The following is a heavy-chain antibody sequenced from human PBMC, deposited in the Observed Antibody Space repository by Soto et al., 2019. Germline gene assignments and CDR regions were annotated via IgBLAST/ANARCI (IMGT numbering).Heavy chain of an antibody. CDR2: ISGSGGST. Sequence: PGGSLRLSCAASGFTFSSYSMNWVRQAPGKGLEWVSAISGSGGSTYYADSVKGRFTISRDNSKNTLYLQMNSLRAEDTAVYYCAKDGDYYDSSGYSNDAFDIWGQGTMVTVSS. D-gene: IGHD3-22*01. CDR1: GFTFSSYS. CDR3: AKDGDYYDSSGYSNDAFDI. J-gene: IGHJ3*02. V-gene: IGHV3-23*01.